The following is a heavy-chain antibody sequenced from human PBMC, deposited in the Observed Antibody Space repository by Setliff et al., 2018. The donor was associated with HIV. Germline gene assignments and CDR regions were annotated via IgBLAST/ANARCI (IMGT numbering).Heavy chain of an antibody. D-gene: IGHD2-2*01. CDR1: GGSISTSNYY. CDR3: ARFPSSTSFYYFDY. Sequence: ETLSLTCTVSGGSISTSNYYWGWVHQPPGKGLEWVGNVDYTGSTYYNPSLKSRVTISVDTSKNQFSLKLYSVTAADTAVYYCARFPSSTSFYYFDYWGQGTLVTVSS. J-gene: IGHJ4*02. CDR2: VDYTGST. V-gene: IGHV4-39*07.